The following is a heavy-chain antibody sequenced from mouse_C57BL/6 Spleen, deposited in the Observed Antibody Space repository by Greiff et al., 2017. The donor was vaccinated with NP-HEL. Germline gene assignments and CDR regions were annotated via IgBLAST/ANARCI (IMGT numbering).Heavy chain of an antibody. D-gene: IGHD2-5*01. V-gene: IGHV1-61*01. CDR1: GYTFTSYW. Sequence: VQLQQPGAELVRPGSSVKLSCKASGYTFTSYWMDWVKQRPGQGLEWIGNIYPSDSETHYNQKFKDKATLTVDKSSSTAYMQLSSLTSEDSAVYYCARGSNYEGYWGQGTTLTVSS. CDR3: ARGSNYEGY. CDR2: IYPSDSET. J-gene: IGHJ2*01.